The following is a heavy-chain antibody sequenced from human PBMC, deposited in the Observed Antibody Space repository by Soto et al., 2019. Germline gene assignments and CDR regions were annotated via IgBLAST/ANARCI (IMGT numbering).Heavy chain of an antibody. CDR1: GGTFSSYA. D-gene: IGHD6-19*01. CDR2: IIPIFGTA. CDR3: ARGRSSGWYLFDY. Sequence: SVKVSCKASGGTFSSYAISWVRQAPGQGLEWMGGIIPIFGTANYAQKFQGRVTITADESTSTAYMELSSLRSEDTAVYYCARGRSSGWYLFDYWGQGTLVTVSS. J-gene: IGHJ4*02. V-gene: IGHV1-69*13.